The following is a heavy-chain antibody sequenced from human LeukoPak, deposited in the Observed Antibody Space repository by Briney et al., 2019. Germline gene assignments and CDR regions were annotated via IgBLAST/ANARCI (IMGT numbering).Heavy chain of an antibody. Sequence: HPGGSLRLSCAASGFTFSGYWMSWVRQAPGKGLEWVANIKQDGSEKYYVDSVKGRFTISRDNAKNSLYLQMNSLRAEDTAVYYCARDYGPRSYTNYWGQGTLVTVSS. D-gene: IGHD3-10*01. CDR3: ARDYGPRSYTNY. V-gene: IGHV3-7*01. CDR2: IKQDGSEK. J-gene: IGHJ4*02. CDR1: GFTFSGYW.